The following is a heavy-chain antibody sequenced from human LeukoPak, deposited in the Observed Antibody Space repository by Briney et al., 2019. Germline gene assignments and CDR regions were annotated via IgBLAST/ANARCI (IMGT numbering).Heavy chain of an antibody. CDR3: ATGVVTGTSR. D-gene: IGHD1-1*01. V-gene: IGHV3-15*01. Sequence: MSGGSLRLSCAVSRITFRNAWMSWVRQAPGKGLEWVARIRSKTEGETKEYAASVKGRFTISRDDSRSRLYLQMNSLKAEDTAVYYCATGVVTGTSRWGQGTLVTVSS. CDR1: RITFRNAW. CDR2: IRSKTEGETK. J-gene: IGHJ4*02.